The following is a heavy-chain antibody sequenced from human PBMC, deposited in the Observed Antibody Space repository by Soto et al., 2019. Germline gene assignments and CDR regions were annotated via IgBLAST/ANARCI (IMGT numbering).Heavy chain of an antibody. V-gene: IGHV1-18*01. CDR2: ISAYDGST. J-gene: IGHJ6*03. CDR1: GYTFSSYA. D-gene: IGHD3-16*01. CDR3: ARDWGPHYMDV. Sequence: QVQLVQSGTEVKKPGASVKVSCKASGYTFSSYAINWVRQAPGQGLEWMGWISAYDGSTNYAQHLQGRVTMTTDTSTTTAYMELRSLRFDDTAVYYCARDWGPHYMDVWGKGTTVTVSS.